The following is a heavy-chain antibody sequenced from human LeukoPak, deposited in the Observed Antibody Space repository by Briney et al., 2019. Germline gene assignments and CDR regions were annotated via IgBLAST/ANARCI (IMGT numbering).Heavy chain of an antibody. V-gene: IGHV3-64D*06. D-gene: IGHD3-22*01. CDR3: LEADSDY. CDR2: ISSNGDTT. CDR1: GFTFNSYA. J-gene: IGHJ4*02. Sequence: PGGSLRLFCSASGFTFNSYAMYWVRQALGKGLEYVSAISSNGDTTYYADSVKGGFAISRDNSKDTLYLQMSSLRPEDTAVYYCLEADSDYWGPGTLVSVSS.